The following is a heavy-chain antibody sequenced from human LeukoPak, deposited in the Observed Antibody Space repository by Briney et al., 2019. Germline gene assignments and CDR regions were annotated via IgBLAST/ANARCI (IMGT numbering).Heavy chain of an antibody. CDR3: AVDYSGSYPASAFDI. V-gene: IGHV1-46*01. J-gene: IGHJ3*02. D-gene: IGHD1-26*01. CDR1: GYTFTSYY. CDR2: INPSGGST. Sequence: ASVKVSCKASGYTFTSYYMHWVRQAPGQGLEWMGIINPSGGSTSYAQKFQGRVTMTRDMSTSTVYMELRSLRSDDTAVYYCAVDYSGSYPASAFDIWGQGTMVTVSS.